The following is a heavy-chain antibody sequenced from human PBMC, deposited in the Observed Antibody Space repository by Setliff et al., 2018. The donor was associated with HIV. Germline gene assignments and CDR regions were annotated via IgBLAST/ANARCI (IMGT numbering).Heavy chain of an antibody. J-gene: IGHJ6*03. CDR1: SGSFGFYY. Sequence: KTSETLSLTCAVNSGSFGFYYWSWLRQSPGKGLEWIGEVNQRVTSNYNPSLKSRVTMSIDESKSQFSPKLSSVTAADTAVYYCARGACLLAAYSDRWDYFYMAVWGKGTTVTVSS. CDR2: VNQRVTS. V-gene: IGHV4-34*01. CDR3: ARGACLLAAYSDRWDYFYMAV. D-gene: IGHD2-21*02.